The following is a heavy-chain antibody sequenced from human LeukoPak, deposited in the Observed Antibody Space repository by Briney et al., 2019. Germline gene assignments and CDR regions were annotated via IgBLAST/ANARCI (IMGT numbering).Heavy chain of an antibody. D-gene: IGHD3-10*02. J-gene: IGHJ5*02. CDR1: GFTFSSYA. Sequence: GRSLRLSCAASGFTFSSYAMHWVRQAPGKGLEWVAVISYDGSNKYYADSVKGRFTISRDNSKNTLYLQMNSLRAEDTAVYYCARDASYYVSYHWFDPWGQGTLVTVSS. CDR3: ARDASYYVSYHWFDP. V-gene: IGHV3-30-3*01. CDR2: ISYDGSNK.